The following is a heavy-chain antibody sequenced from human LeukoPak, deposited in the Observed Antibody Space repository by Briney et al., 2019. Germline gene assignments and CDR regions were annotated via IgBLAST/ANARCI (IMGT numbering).Heavy chain of an antibody. D-gene: IGHD4-17*01. V-gene: IGHV1-2*06. Sequence: GASVKVSCKASGYTFTGYYMHWVRQAPGQGLEWMGRINPNSGGTNYAQKFQGRVTMTRDTSISTAYMELSRLRSDDTAVYYCARESGDDYGDYDYYYYYMDVWGKGTTVTVSS. CDR1: GYTFTGYY. CDR3: ARESGDDYGDYDYYYYYMDV. J-gene: IGHJ6*03. CDR2: INPNSGGT.